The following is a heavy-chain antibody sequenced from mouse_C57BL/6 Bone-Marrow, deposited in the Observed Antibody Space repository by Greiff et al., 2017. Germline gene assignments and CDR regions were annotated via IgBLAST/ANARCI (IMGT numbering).Heavy chain of an antibody. CDR3: ARTSYDYDGYYYAMDY. Sequence: VKLMESGPGLVAPSQSLSITCTVSGFSLTSYAISWVRQPPGKGLEWLGVIWTGGGTNYNSALKSRLSISKDNSKSQVFLKMNSLQNDDTARYYCARTSYDYDGYYYAMDYWGQGTSVTVSS. CDR2: IWTGGGT. D-gene: IGHD2-4*01. V-gene: IGHV2-9-1*01. J-gene: IGHJ4*01. CDR1: GFSLTSYA.